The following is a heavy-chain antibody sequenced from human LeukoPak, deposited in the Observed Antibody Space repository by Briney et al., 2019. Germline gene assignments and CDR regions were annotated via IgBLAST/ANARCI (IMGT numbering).Heavy chain of an antibody. D-gene: IGHD2-2*01. CDR1: GFTFSSYA. CDR2: ISWNSGSI. V-gene: IGHV3-9*01. CDR3: AKDHCSSASCYEFDY. J-gene: IGHJ4*02. Sequence: GGSLRLSCAASGFTFSSYAMSWVRQAPGKGLEWVSDISWNSGSIGYADSVKGRFTISRDNAKNSLFLQMNSLRAEDTALYYCAKDHCSSASCYEFDYWGQGILVTVSS.